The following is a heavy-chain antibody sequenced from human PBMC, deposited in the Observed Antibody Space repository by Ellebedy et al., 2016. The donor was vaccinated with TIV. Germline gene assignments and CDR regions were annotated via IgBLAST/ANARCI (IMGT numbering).Heavy chain of an antibody. CDR1: GFTFSDYQ. V-gene: IGHV3-11*06. CDR3: ARDFEYSSGWNGNAFDI. D-gene: IGHD6-19*01. CDR2: ISSSTGNT. Sequence: GESLKISCAASGFTFSDYQMSWIRQAPGEGPEWLSCISSSTGNTNYADSVKGRFIISRDNARKSLYLQMNSLRAEDTAVYYCARDFEYSSGWNGNAFDIWGQGTMVTVSS. J-gene: IGHJ3*02.